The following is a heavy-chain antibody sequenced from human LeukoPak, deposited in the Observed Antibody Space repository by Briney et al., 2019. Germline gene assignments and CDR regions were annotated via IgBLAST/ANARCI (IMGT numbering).Heavy chain of an antibody. CDR1: GFTFSSYW. V-gene: IGHV3-7*01. J-gene: IGHJ4*02. CDR2: IKQDGSEK. Sequence: SGGSLRLSCAASGFTFSSYWMSWVRQAPGKGLEWVANIKQDGSEKYYVDSVKGRFTISRDNAKNSQYLQMNSLRAEDTAVYYCARDDITMIVVAFDYWGQGTLVTVSS. CDR3: ARDDITMIVVAFDY. D-gene: IGHD3-22*01.